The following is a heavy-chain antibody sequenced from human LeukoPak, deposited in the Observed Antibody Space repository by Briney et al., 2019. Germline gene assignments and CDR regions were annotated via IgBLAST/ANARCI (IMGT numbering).Heavy chain of an antibody. V-gene: IGHV3-30-3*01. CDR3: ARVRDHPYSSGLSHYYYYGMDV. D-gene: IGHD6-19*01. CDR2: ISYDGSNK. Sequence: GGSLRLSCAASGFTFSSYAMHWVRQAPGKGLEWVAVISYDGSNKYYADSVKGRFTISRDNSKNTLYPQMNSLRAEDTAVYYCARVRDHPYSSGLSHYYYYGMDVWGQGTTVTVSS. CDR1: GFTFSSYA. J-gene: IGHJ6*02.